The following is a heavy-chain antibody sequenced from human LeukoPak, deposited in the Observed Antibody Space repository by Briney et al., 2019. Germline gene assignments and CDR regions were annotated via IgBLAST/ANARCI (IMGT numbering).Heavy chain of an antibody. CDR2: IYYSGST. J-gene: IGHJ3*02. CDR3: ARLTYYDFWSGGWPDAFDI. V-gene: IGHV4-59*01. CDR1: GGSISSYY. D-gene: IGHD3-3*01. Sequence: TSETLSLTCTISGGSISSYYWSWIRQPPGKGLEWIGYIYYSGSTNYNPSLKSRVTISVDTSKNQFSLKLSSVTAADTAVYYCARLTYYDFWSGGWPDAFDIWGQGTMVTVSS.